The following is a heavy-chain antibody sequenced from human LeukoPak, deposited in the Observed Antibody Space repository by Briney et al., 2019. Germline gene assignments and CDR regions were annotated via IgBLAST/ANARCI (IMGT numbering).Heavy chain of an antibody. CDR1: GFTLSSYR. D-gene: IGHD3-10*01. CDR2: IRSSSSTI. CDR3: AVASMVTGDGMDV. V-gene: IGHV3-48*02. J-gene: IGHJ6*02. Sequence: GGSLRLSCAASGFTLSSYRMNWVRQAPGKGLEWVSYIRSSSSTIYYADSVKGRFTISSDNAKNSLYLQMNTLRDEDTAVYYCAVASMVTGDGMDVWGQGTTVTVSS.